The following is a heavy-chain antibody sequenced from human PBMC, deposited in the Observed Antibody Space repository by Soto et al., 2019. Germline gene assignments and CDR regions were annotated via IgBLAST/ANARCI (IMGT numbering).Heavy chain of an antibody. D-gene: IGHD2-8*02. CDR2: IIPIVGLT. CDR3: ARPTGGHDAGGNYMDV. J-gene: IGHJ6*03. CDR1: GGSLSSYP. V-gene: IGHV1-69*02. Sequence: QVQLLQSGSEVKKPGSSVKVSCRASGGSLSSYPVTWVRQAPGQGLEWMGRIIPIVGLTNYAQKFQGSVTITADKSTSTAYMELSSLRSDDTAVYYCARPTGGHDAGGNYMDVWGKGTTVIVSS.